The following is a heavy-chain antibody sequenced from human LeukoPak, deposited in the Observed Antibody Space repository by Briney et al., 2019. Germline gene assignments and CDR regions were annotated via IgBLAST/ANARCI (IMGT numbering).Heavy chain of an antibody. D-gene: IGHD2-8*01. J-gene: IGHJ5*02. Sequence: NPSETLSLTCTVSGGSIRSYYWSWIREPPGKGLEWIGFIYYSGSTNYNPSLKSRVTISVDTSKNQFSLSLSSVTAADAAIYYCARLKDGVFGPWGQGTLVTVSS. V-gene: IGHV4-59*08. CDR1: GGSIRSYY. CDR2: IYYSGST. CDR3: ARLKDGVFGP.